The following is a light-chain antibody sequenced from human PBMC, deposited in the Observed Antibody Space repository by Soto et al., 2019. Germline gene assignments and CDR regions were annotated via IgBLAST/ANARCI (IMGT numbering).Light chain of an antibody. J-gene: IGLJ1*01. CDR3: SSYTSSSTVV. CDR2: DVT. V-gene: IGLV2-14*01. CDR1: CSDVGGYNF. Sequence: QSALTQPAFVSGSPGQSITISCTGTCSDVGGYNFVSWYQQHPGKVPKLMIYDVTNRPSGVSNRFSGSKSGNTASLTISGLQAEDEADYYCSSYTSSSTVVFGTGTKLTVL.